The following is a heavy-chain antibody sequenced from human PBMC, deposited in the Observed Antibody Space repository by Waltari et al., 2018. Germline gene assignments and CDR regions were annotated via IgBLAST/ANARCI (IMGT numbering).Heavy chain of an antibody. D-gene: IGHD3-10*01. CDR2: ISGSGGST. J-gene: IGHJ4*02. Sequence: EVQLVESGGGLVQPGGSLRLSCAASGFTFSSYAMSWVRQAPGKGLEWVSAISGSGGSTYYADSVKGRFTISRDNSKNTLYLQMNSLRAEDTAVYYCAKVSDLWFGELLYYFHYWGQGTLVTVSS. CDR3: AKVSDLWFGELLYYFHY. CDR1: GFTFSSYA. V-gene: IGHV3-23*04.